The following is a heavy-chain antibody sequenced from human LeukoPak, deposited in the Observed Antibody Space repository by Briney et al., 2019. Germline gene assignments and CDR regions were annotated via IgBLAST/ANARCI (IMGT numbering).Heavy chain of an antibody. V-gene: IGHV4-34*01. D-gene: IGHD6-13*01. CDR2: INHSGST. CDR1: GGSFSGYY. CDR3: ARGWSSRYAFDI. Sequence: SETLSLTCAVYGGSFSGYYWSWIRQPPGKGLEWIGEINHSGSTNYNPSLKNRVTISVDTSKNQFSLKLSSVTAADTAVYYCARGWSSRYAFDIWGQGTMVTVSS. J-gene: IGHJ3*02.